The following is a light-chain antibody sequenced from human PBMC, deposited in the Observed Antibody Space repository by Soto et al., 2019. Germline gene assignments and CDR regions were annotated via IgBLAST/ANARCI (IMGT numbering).Light chain of an antibody. CDR1: SANIGSNA. Sequence: QSVLTQPPSASGTPGQRVTISCSGSSANIGSNAVNWYQQLPGTAPTLLIYSNNQRPSGVPDRFSGSKSGTSASLAVNGLQSEGEADYYCAAWDDSLNGPLFGGGTKLTVL. V-gene: IGLV1-44*01. CDR2: SNN. CDR3: AAWDDSLNGPL. J-gene: IGLJ3*02.